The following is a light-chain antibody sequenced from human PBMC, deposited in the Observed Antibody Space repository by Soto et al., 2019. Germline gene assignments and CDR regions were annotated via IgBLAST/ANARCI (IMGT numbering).Light chain of an antibody. J-gene: IGKJ1*01. CDR2: KAS. CDR3: QQYYTYWT. Sequence: DIQMTQSPSTVSASVGDRVTITCRASQSISGWLAWYQQKPGKAPKLLIYKASTLESGVPSRFSGSGFGTGFALTISNLQPEDFGTYFCQQYYTYWTFGQGTRVEMK. V-gene: IGKV1-5*03. CDR1: QSISGW.